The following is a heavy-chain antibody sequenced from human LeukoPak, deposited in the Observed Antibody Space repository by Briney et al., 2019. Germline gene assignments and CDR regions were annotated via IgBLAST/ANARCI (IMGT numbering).Heavy chain of an antibody. Sequence: GGSLRLSCAASGFTFSSYEMNWVRQAPGKGLEWVSYISSSGSTIYYADSVKGRFAISRDNAKNSLYLQMNSLRAEDTAVYYCARDLGSGYPDWGQGTLVTVSS. J-gene: IGHJ4*02. CDR1: GFTFSSYE. CDR3: ARDLGSGYPD. V-gene: IGHV3-48*03. CDR2: ISSSGSTI. D-gene: IGHD3-22*01.